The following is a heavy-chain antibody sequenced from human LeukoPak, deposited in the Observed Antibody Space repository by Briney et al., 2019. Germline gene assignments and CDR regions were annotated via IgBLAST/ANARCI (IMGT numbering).Heavy chain of an antibody. Sequence: GGSLRLSCAASGFTFNSYAMNWVRQAPGKGPEWVSGITGHGDTTYYADSVKGRFTISRDNSKNTLYLQMNSLRVEDAAVYYCARAPVTSCRGAYCYPFDYWGQGTLVTVSS. V-gene: IGHV3-23*01. CDR1: GFTFNSYA. J-gene: IGHJ4*02. CDR3: ARAPVTSCRGAYCYPFDY. CDR2: ITGHGDTT. D-gene: IGHD2-21*01.